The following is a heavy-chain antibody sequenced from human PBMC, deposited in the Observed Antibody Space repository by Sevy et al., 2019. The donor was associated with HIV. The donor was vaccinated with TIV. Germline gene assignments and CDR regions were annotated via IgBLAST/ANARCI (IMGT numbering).Heavy chain of an antibody. CDR2: WKKGFWWAT. Sequence: GALKPSLTSFWINFWCFAIGLFPQASRKGVGVVGLLWKKGFWWATEYAASVKGRFNISRDDFKSITVLQMKSLKNEDTAVYYCTRDGKDYHDISGYFYYRYNWFDPWGQGTLVTVSS. V-gene: IGHV3-49*03. CDR3: TRDGKDYHDISGYFYYRYNWFDP. J-gene: IGHJ5*02. CDR1: INFWCFA. D-gene: IGHD3-22*01.